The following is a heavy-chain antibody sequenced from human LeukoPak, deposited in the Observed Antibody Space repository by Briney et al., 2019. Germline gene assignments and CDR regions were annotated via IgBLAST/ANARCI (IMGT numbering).Heavy chain of an antibody. CDR3: ARVLGRDGSTFFDY. CDR1: GYTFTNYG. Sequence: SVKVSCKTSGYTFTNYGITWVRQALGQGLEWMGGIIPIFGTANYAQKFQGRVTITADESTSTAYMELSSLRSEDTAVYYCARVLGRDGSTFFDYWGQGTLVTVSS. CDR2: IIPIFGTA. D-gene: IGHD5-24*01. J-gene: IGHJ4*02. V-gene: IGHV1-69*13.